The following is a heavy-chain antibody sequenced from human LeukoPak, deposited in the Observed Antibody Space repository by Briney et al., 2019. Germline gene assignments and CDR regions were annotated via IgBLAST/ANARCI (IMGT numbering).Heavy chain of an antibody. V-gene: IGHV3-9*01. J-gene: IGHJ4*02. Sequence: GRSLRLSCAASGFTFDDYAMHWVRQGPGKGREWVSGISWNSGSIGYADSVKGRFTISRDNAKNSLYLQMNSLRAEDTALYYCAKDSEGSGWYTFDYWGQGTLVTVSS. CDR3: AKDSEGSGWYTFDY. CDR2: ISWNSGSI. CDR1: GFTFDDYA. D-gene: IGHD6-19*01.